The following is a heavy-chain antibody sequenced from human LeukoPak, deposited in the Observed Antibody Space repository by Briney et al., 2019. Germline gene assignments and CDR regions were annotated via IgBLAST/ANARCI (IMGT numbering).Heavy chain of an antibody. V-gene: IGHV5-51*01. J-gene: IGHJ4*02. Sequence: GESLKISCKGSGYSFTNYWLGWVRQMPGKGLEWMGIIYPGDSDTRYSPSFQGQVTFSADKSISTAYLQWSSLKASGTAIYYCARFGSPSTEFDSWGQGTLVTVSS. CDR3: ARFGSPSTEFDS. CDR1: GYSFTNYW. CDR2: IYPGDSDT. D-gene: IGHD4-11*01.